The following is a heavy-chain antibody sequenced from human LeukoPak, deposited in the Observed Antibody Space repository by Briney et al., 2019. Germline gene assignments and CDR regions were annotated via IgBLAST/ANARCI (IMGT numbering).Heavy chain of an antibody. Sequence: GRSLRLSCAASGFTFDDYAMHWVRQAPGKGLEWVSGISWNSGSIGYADSVEGRFTISRDNAKNSLYLQMNSLRAEDTALYYCAKDISPEYYYGMDVWGQGTTVTVSS. CDR1: GFTFDDYA. V-gene: IGHV3-9*01. J-gene: IGHJ6*02. CDR3: AKDISPEYYYGMDV. CDR2: ISWNSGSI.